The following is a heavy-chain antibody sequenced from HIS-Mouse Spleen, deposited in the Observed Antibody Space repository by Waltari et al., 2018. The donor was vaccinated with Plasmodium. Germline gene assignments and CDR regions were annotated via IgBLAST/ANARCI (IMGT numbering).Heavy chain of an antibody. CDR1: GVSISSYY. V-gene: IGHV4-59*08. CDR2: IYYSGST. D-gene: IGHD5-18*01. J-gene: IGHJ4*02. CDR3: ARLRYSYGYFDY. Sequence: QVQLQESGPGLVKPSETLSLTCPVPGVSISSYYWSWLRQPPGKGLEWIGYIYYSGSTNYNPSLKSRVTISVDTSKNQFSLKLSSVTAADTAVYYCARLRYSYGYFDYWGQGTLVTVSS.